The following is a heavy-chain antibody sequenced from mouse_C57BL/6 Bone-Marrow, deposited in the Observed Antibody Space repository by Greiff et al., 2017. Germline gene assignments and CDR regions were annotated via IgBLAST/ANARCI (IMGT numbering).Heavy chain of an antibody. D-gene: IGHD2-4*01. CDR2: IDPSDSYT. CDR3: ARFGLRRGYAMDY. CDR1: GYTFTSYW. Sequence: QVQLQQPGAELVRPGTSVKLSCKASGYTFTSYWMHWVKQRPGQGLEWIGVIDPSDSYTNYNQKFKGKATLTVDTSSSTAYMQLSSLTSEDSAVYYCARFGLRRGYAMDYWGQGTSVTVSS. V-gene: IGHV1-59*01. J-gene: IGHJ4*01.